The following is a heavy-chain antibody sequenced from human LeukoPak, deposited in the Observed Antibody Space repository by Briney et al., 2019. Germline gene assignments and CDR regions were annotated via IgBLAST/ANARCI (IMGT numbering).Heavy chain of an antibody. Sequence: PSETLSLTCSVSGGSIRTYYWSWIRQPPGKGLEWIGYIHFTGSTNYNPSLKSRVTISVDTSKNQFSLKLRSVTTADTAVYYCALDTSGWSDDAFDIWGQGTTVTVSS. CDR1: GGSIRTYY. V-gene: IGHV4-59*01. CDR3: ALDTSGWSDDAFDI. D-gene: IGHD6-19*01. J-gene: IGHJ3*02. CDR2: IHFTGST.